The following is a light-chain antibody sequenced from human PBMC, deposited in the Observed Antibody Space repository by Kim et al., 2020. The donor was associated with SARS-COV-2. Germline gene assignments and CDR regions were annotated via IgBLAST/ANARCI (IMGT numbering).Light chain of an antibody. CDR1: QDIKNY. CDR3: QQYNDLPRT. CDR2: DAS. J-gene: IGKJ4*01. Sequence: DIQMTQSPSSLSASVGDRVTITCRASQDIKNYLNWFQQKPGKAPKPLIYDASTLETGVPPRFSGSGSGTDFTFTISSLQPEDFATYFCQQYNDLPRTFGGGTKVDIK. V-gene: IGKV1-33*01.